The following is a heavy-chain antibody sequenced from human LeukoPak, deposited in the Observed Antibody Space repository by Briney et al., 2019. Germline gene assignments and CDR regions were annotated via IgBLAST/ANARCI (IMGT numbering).Heavy chain of an antibody. CDR1: GFTFSSYA. Sequence: GRSLRLSCAASGFTFSSYAMHWVRQAPGKGLEWVAVKSYDGSNEYYADSVKGRFTISRDNSKNTLYLQMNSLRAEDTAVYYCARGAGYCSSTSCYVSPFDYWGQGTLVTVSS. CDR2: KSYDGSNE. J-gene: IGHJ4*02. D-gene: IGHD2-2*01. CDR3: ARGAGYCSSTSCYVSPFDY. V-gene: IGHV3-30*04.